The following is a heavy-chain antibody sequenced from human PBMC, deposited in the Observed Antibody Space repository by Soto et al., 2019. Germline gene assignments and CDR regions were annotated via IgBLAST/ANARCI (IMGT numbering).Heavy chain of an antibody. J-gene: IGHJ4*02. CDR3: NRGSEYDFWSGYL. V-gene: IGHV1-69*06. CDR2: IVPMFGTS. Sequence: QERLVQSGAEVRKPGSSVKVSCKVTGDTSTRYAINWVRQAPGQGLEWMGGIVPMFGTSKYAQKFQGRVTITADTSTNIAYMELSSLRSEDTAVYYCNRGSEYDFWSGYLWGQGTLVSVSS. CDR1: GDTSTRYA. D-gene: IGHD3-3*01.